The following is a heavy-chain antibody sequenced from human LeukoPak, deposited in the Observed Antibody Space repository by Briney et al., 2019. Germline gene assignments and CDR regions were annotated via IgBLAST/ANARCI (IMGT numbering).Heavy chain of an antibody. D-gene: IGHD2-21*01. CDR3: ARDDCGDTCYPGGY. CDR1: GYIFTRYV. J-gene: IGHJ4*02. Sequence: ASVKVSCKASGYIFTRYVMHWVRQAPGQRLEWMGWIKAGNGDTKYSQNFQDRLTITRDTSASTVYMELSSLTSEDTALYYCARDDCGDTCYPGGYWGQGTLVTVSS. V-gene: IGHV1-3*01. CDR2: IKAGNGDT.